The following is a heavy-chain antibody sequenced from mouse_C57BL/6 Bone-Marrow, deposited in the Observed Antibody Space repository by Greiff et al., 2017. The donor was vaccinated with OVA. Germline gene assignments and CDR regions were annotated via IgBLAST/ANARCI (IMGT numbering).Heavy chain of an antibody. D-gene: IGHD2-5*01. Sequence: EVQLQESGAELVRPGASVKLSCTASGFNIKDDYMHWVKQRPEQGLEWIGWIDPENGDTEYASKFQGKATITADTSSNTAYLQLSSLTSEDTAVYYCTRGGSNYYAMDCWGQGTSVTVSS. V-gene: IGHV14-4*01. J-gene: IGHJ4*01. CDR1: GFNIKDDY. CDR3: TRGGSNYYAMDC. CDR2: IDPENGDT.